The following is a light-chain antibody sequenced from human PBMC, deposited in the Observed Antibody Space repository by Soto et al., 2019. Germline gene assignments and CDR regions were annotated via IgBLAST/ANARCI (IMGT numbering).Light chain of an antibody. CDR3: QQYNNWPQT. Sequence: EIVMTQSPATLSVSPGERATLSCRASQSVSTNLAWYQQKHGQAPRLLIYCASTRATGIPAMFSGSGSGKEFTLTISILHAEDVAFYCCQQYNNWPQTFGQGTKVEIK. CDR1: QSVSTN. CDR2: CAS. J-gene: IGKJ1*01. V-gene: IGKV3-15*01.